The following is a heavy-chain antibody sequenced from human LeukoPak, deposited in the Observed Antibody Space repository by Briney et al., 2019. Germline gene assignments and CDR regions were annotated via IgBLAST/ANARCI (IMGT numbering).Heavy chain of an antibody. CDR3: ARTSSGPKDAFDI. D-gene: IGHD6-19*01. CDR2: ISGYNGNT. V-gene: IGHV1-18*01. J-gene: IGHJ3*02. CDR1: GYTFTSYA. Sequence: ASVKVSCKASGYTFTSYAMHWVRQAPGQRLEWMGWISGYNGNTNYAQKVQGRVTMTTDTSTSTAYMELRSLTSDDTAVYYCARTSSGPKDAFDIWGQGTMVTVSS.